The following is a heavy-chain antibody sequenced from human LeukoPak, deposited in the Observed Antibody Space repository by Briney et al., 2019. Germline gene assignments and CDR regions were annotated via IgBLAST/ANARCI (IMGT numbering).Heavy chain of an antibody. CDR3: VLVVVPAAIWHFDL. CDR2: IGVDGTMK. J-gene: IGHJ2*01. V-gene: IGHV3-33*01. D-gene: IGHD2-2*01. CDR1: GFIFTHYG. Sequence: QPGGSLRLSCAASGFIFTHYGFHWVRQAPGKGLEWVAVIGVDGTMKYYAESVKGRFTISRDNSRNTLYLQMNSLRVEDTAVYYCVLVVVPAAIWHFDLWGRGTLVTVSS.